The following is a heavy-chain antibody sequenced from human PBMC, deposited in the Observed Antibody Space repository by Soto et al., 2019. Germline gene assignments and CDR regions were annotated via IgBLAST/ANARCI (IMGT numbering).Heavy chain of an antibody. CDR3: ARDVVPDIVVVPAASGMDV. Sequence: ASVKVSCKASGYTFTSYYMHWVRQAPGQGLDWMGIINPSGGSTSYAQKFQGRVTMTRDTSTSTVYMELSSLRSEDTAVYYCARDVVPDIVVVPAASGMDVWGQGTTVTVSS. D-gene: IGHD2-2*01. CDR2: INPSGGST. CDR1: GYTFTSYY. V-gene: IGHV1-46*01. J-gene: IGHJ6*02.